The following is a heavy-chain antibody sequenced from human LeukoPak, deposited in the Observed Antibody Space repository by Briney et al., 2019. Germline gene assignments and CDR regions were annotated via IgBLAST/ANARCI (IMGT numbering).Heavy chain of an antibody. CDR1: GFTFSTYW. D-gene: IGHD3-10*01. Sequence: GGSLRLSCEASGFTFSTYWMSWVRQAPGKGLEWVANIKQDGSEKYYVDSVKGRFTISRDNSKNMLYLEMNSLRVEDTAVYYCANYLGSFDFWGQGTLVTVSS. V-gene: IGHV3-7*03. J-gene: IGHJ4*02. CDR2: IKQDGSEK. CDR3: ANYLGSFDF.